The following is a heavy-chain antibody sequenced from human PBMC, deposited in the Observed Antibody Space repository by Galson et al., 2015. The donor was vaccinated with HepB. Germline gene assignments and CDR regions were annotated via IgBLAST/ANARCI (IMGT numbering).Heavy chain of an antibody. V-gene: IGHV3-23*01. CDR1: GFTFSSYA. D-gene: IGHD2-21*02. J-gene: IGHJ4*02. CDR3: AKSQVVTAIRFLDY. Sequence: SLRLSCAASGFTFSSYAMTWVRQAPGKGLEWVSAISGSGGRTYYADTVNGRFTISRDNSKNTLYLQMNNLRAEDTAVYYCAKSQVVTAIRFLDYWGQGTLVTVSS. CDR2: ISGSGGRT.